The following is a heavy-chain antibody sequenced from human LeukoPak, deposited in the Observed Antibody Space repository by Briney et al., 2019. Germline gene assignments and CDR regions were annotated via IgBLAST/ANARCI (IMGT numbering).Heavy chain of an antibody. CDR2: IYYSGST. CDR3: ARGLRYFDWLDAFDI. D-gene: IGHD3-9*01. CDR1: GGSISSSSYY. J-gene: IGHJ3*02. V-gene: IGHV4-39*07. Sequence: SETLSLTCTVSGGSISSSSYYRGWIRQPPGKGLEWIGSIYYSGSTYYNPSLKSRVTISVDTSKNQFSLKLSSVTAADTAVYYCARGLRYFDWLDAFDIWGQGTMVTVSS.